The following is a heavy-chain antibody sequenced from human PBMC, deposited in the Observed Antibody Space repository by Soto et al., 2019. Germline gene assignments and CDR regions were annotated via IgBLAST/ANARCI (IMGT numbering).Heavy chain of an antibody. CDR2: IYYSGST. D-gene: IGHD3-10*01. J-gene: IGHJ5*02. CDR1: GGSVCSSSYY. CDR3: ARPAPIYGSGSYYRWFDP. Sequence: SETPSLSCTVCGGSVCSSSYYGGWIRQPPGKGLEWIGSIYYSGSTYYNPSLKSRVTISVDTSKNQFSLKLSSVTAADTAVYYCARPAPIYGSGSYYRWFDPWGQGTLVTVSS. V-gene: IGHV4-39*01.